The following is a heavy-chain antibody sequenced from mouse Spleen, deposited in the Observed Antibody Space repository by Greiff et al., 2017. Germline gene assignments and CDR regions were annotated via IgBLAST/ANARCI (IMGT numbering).Heavy chain of an antibody. CDR2: IWSDGST. D-gene: IGHD2-2*01. Sequence: VKLVESGPGLVAPSQSLSITCTVSGFSLTSYGVHWVRQPPGKGLEWLVVIWSDGSTTYNSALKSRLSISKDNSKSQVFLKMNSLQTDDTAMYYCARNGGGYDAWFAYWGQGTLVTVSA. J-gene: IGHJ3*01. CDR1: GFSLTSYG. CDR3: ARNGGGYDAWFAY. V-gene: IGHV2-6*02.